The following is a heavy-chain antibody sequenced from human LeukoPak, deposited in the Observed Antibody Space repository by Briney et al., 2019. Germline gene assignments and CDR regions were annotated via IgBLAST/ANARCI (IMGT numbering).Heavy chain of an antibody. J-gene: IGHJ5*02. CDR2: INSSSSYI. D-gene: IGHD3-10*01. CDR1: TFILSDYA. Sequence: TGGSLRLSCAASTFILSDYAMTWVRQAPGKGLEWVSSINSSSSYIYYADSVKGRFTISRDNAKNSLYLQMNSLRAEDTAVYYCARRYQYSYGSGAETTFDPWGQGTLVTVSS. V-gene: IGHV3-21*01. CDR3: ARRYQYSYGSGAETTFDP.